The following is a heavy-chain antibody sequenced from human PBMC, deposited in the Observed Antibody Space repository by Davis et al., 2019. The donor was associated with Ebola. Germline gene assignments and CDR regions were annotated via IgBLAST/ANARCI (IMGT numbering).Heavy chain of an antibody. Sequence: HSQTLSLTRAISGDSVSGKSGAWNWIRQSPSRGLEWLGRTYYTSKWYNHYAASVKSRTTINANTSKNEFSLQLNSVTPEDTAVYYCARGWLRTGLDIWGQRTMVIVSS. J-gene: IGHJ3*02. CDR2: TYYTSKWYN. D-gene: IGHD3/OR15-3a*01. V-gene: IGHV6-1*01. CDR1: GDSVSGKSGA. CDR3: ARGWLRTGLDI.